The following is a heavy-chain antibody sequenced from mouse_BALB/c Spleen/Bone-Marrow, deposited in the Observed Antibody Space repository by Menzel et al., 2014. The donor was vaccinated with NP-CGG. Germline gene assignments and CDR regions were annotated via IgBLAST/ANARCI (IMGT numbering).Heavy chain of an antibody. CDR1: GYSFTGYF. D-gene: IGHD1-1*01. CDR3: TRVTTDWYFDV. V-gene: IGHV1-20*02. CDR2: INPYNGDT. Sequence: VQLQQSGPELVKPGASVKISCKASGYSFTGYFMNWVMQSHGKSLEWIGRINPYNGDTFYNQKFKGKATLTVDKSSSTAHMELRSLASEDSAVYYCTRVTTDWYFDVWGAGITVTVSS. J-gene: IGHJ1*01.